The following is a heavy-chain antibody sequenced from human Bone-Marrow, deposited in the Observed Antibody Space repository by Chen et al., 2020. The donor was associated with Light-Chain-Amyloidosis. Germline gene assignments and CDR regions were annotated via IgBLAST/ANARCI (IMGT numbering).Heavy chain of an antibody. CDR3: AXXXMYSMSGYYYGMDV. Sequence: EVQLLESGGGLVQHGGSLRRSCVSSGCNFSRYAMSWVRQAPGKGLEWVSAISGSGGSTYYADSVKGRFTISRDNSKNTLYLQMNSLXXXXXXXXXCAXXXMYSMSGYYYGMDVWGQGTTVTVSS. CDR1: GCNFSRYA. V-gene: IGHV3-23*01. CDR2: ISGSGGST. D-gene: IGHD2-8*01. J-gene: IGHJ6*02.